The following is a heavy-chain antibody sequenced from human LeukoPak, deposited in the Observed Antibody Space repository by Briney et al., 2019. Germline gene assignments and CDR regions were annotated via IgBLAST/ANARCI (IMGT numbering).Heavy chain of an antibody. Sequence: SGRSLRLLRPAAGFTFSIYCMDWVSQAPGKGLEWVSSISSSSSYIYYADSVKGRFTLSRDNATNSMYQQTNSLIAEDTAVYYCASPYSSGWYGPGDYYGMDVWGQGTTVTVSS. J-gene: IGHJ6*02. CDR3: ASPYSSGWYGPGDYYGMDV. CDR2: ISSSSSYI. CDR1: GFTFSIYC. D-gene: IGHD6-19*01. V-gene: IGHV3-21*01.